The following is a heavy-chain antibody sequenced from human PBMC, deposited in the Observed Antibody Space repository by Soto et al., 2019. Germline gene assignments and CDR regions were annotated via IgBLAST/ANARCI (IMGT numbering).Heavy chain of an antibody. CDR3: ARTNQNYDFWSGYYTELWFDP. CDR1: GGSISSYY. J-gene: IGHJ5*02. D-gene: IGHD3-3*01. Sequence: PSETVSLTCTVSGGSISSYYWSWIRQPAGKGLEWIGRIYTSGSTNYNPSLKSRVTMSVDTSKNQFSLKLSSVTAADTAVYYCARTNQNYDFWSGYYTELWFDPWGQGALVTVSS. V-gene: IGHV4-4*07. CDR2: IYTSGST.